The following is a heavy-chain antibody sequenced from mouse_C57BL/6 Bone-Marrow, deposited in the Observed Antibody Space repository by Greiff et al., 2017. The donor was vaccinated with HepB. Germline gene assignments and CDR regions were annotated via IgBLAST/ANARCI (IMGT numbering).Heavy chain of an antibody. V-gene: IGHV1-76*01. CDR1: GYTFTDYY. J-gene: IGHJ2*01. D-gene: IGHD1-1*01. Sequence: VQVVESGAELVRPGASVKLSCKASGYTFTDYYINWVKQRPGQGLEWIARIYPGSGNTYYNEKFKGKATLTAEKSSSTAYMQLSSLTSEDSAVYFCARSSNYYGSSYPDYWGQGTTLTVSS. CDR3: ARSSNYYGSSYPDY. CDR2: IYPGSGNT.